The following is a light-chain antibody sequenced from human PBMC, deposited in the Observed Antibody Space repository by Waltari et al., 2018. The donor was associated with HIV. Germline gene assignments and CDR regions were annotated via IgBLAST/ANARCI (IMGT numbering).Light chain of an antibody. CDR3: AAWDDSLHCYV. V-gene: IGLV1-44*01. CDR1: SSNIGSIH. CDR2: SNN. J-gene: IGLJ1*01. Sequence: QSVLTQPPSASGTPGQRVTISCSGCSSNIGSIHINWYRQPPGTAPKLLIYSNNQWPSEVPDQFAGSKSGTSASLASSGLQSEDEADYYCAAWDDSLHCYVFGTGTKVTVV.